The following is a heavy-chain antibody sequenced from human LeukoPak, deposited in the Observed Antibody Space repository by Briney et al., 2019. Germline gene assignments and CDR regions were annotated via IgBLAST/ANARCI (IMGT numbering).Heavy chain of an antibody. J-gene: IGHJ5*02. CDR2: INPNTGDT. Sequence: GASVKVSCKASGYTFTAYYVYWVRQAPGQGLEWIGWINPNTGDTNYAPKFQGRVTMIKDTSTNSAYMELNKLTSDDTAVYYCGRGNKSFDPWGQGTLVTVSS. CDR3: GRGNKSFDP. V-gene: IGHV1-2*02. CDR1: GYTFTAYY.